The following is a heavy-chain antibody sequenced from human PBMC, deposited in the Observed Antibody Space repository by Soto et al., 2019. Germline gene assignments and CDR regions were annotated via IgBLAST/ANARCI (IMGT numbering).Heavy chain of an antibody. Sequence: PSETLSLTCTVSGGSVSSGSYYWSWIRQPPGKGLEWIGYIYYSGSTNYNPALKSRVTISVDTSKNQFSLKLSSVTAADTAVYYCARDDYGVDYWGQGTLVTVSS. V-gene: IGHV4-61*01. CDR2: IYYSGST. CDR3: ARDDYGVDY. D-gene: IGHD4-17*01. J-gene: IGHJ4*02. CDR1: GGSVSSGSYY.